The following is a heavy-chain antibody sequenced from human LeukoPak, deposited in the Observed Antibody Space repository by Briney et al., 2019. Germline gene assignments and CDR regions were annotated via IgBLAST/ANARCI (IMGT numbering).Heavy chain of an antibody. J-gene: IGHJ4*02. Sequence: SQTLSLTCAISGDSVSSNIAAWNWIRQSPSRGLEWLGRTYYRSKYYNDYAVSVKSRIIINADTSKSQFSLQLNSVTPEDTAVYYCARDLEGYSSSWSFDYWGQGTLVTVSS. CDR1: GDSVSSNIAA. CDR3: ARDLEGYSSSWSFDY. CDR2: TYYRSKYYN. V-gene: IGHV6-1*01. D-gene: IGHD6-13*01.